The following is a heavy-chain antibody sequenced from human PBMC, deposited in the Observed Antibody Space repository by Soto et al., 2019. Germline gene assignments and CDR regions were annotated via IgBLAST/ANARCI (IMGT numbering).Heavy chain of an antibody. CDR1: GFTFSSYW. Sequence: GGSLRLSCAASGFTFSSYWMSWVRQAPGKGLEWVANIKQDGSEKYYVDSVKGRFTISRDNAKNSLYLQMNSLRAEDTAVYYCLRAGDSKGSRKEQAFDYWGQGTLVTVSS. V-gene: IGHV3-7*01. D-gene: IGHD4-4*01. J-gene: IGHJ4*02. CDR3: LRAGDSKGSRKEQAFDY. CDR2: IKQDGSEK.